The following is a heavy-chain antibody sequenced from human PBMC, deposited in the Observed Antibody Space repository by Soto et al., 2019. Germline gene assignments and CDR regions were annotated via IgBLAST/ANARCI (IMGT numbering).Heavy chain of an antibody. D-gene: IGHD2-21*01. Sequence: GGSLRLSCAASGSTFSNSAMTWVRQAPAKGLEWVSTIRDSDSGGSTFYADSVKGRFTISRDDSKNTLYLQMSSLRAEDTAMYYCAKVRVGIDVDFDYWGQGALVTVYS. J-gene: IGHJ4*02. CDR1: GSTFSNSA. V-gene: IGHV3-23*01. CDR2: IRDSDSGGST. CDR3: AKVRVGIDVDFDY.